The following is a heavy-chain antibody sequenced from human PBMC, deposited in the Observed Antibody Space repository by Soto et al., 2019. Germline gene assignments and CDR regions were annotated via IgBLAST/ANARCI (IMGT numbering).Heavy chain of an antibody. D-gene: IGHD1-1*01. J-gene: IGHJ4*02. Sequence: QVQLVESGGGVVQPGRSLRLSCAASGFTFSSFGMHWVRQAPGKGLEWVAVISYDGSEKYHADSVKGRFTISRHNSKNTLYLQMNSLRAEDTAVYYCARKPETGTTVPFDYWGQGTLVTVSS. V-gene: IGHV3-30*03. CDR2: ISYDGSEK. CDR1: GFTFSSFG. CDR3: ARKPETGTTVPFDY.